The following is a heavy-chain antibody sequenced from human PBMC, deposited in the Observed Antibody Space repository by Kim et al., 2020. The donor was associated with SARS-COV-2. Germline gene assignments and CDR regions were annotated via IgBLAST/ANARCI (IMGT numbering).Heavy chain of an antibody. Sequence: ADSVKGRFTISRDNSKNTLYLQMNSLRVEDTAVYYCAKRGVPSAVGVAFDYWGQGTLVTVSS. V-gene: IGHV3-23*01. D-gene: IGHD2-2*01. CDR3: AKRGVPSAVGVAFDY. J-gene: IGHJ4*02.